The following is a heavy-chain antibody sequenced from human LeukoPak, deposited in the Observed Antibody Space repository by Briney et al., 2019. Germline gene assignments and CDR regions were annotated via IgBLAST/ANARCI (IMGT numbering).Heavy chain of an antibody. CDR2: INGRSSTI. V-gene: IGHV3-48*01. Sequence: GGSLRLSCAASRFTFSNYGVNWVRQAPGKGLEWVSYINGRSSTIYYADSVRGRFTISRDNAKNSLYLQMNSLKAEDTAIYYCAREVGTPQASDIWGQGTMVTVSS. CDR3: AREVGTPQASDI. D-gene: IGHD1-26*01. CDR1: RFTFSNYG. J-gene: IGHJ3*02.